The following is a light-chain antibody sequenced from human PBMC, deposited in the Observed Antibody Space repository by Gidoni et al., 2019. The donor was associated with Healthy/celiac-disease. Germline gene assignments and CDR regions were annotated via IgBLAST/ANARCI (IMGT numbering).Light chain of an antibody. CDR2: DAS. Sequence: EIVLTQSPATLSLSPGERATLSCRASQSVSSYLAWYQQKPGQAPRLLIYDASNRTTGIPARFSSSGSRTDFTITISSLEPEDFAVYYCQQRSNWLTFGGGTKVEIK. CDR3: QQRSNWLT. CDR1: QSVSSY. V-gene: IGKV3-11*01. J-gene: IGKJ4*01.